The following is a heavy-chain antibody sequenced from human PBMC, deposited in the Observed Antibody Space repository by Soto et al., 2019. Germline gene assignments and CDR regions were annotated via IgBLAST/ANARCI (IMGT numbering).Heavy chain of an antibody. D-gene: IGHD2-21*01. CDR1: GYTFINYD. J-gene: IGHJ5*02. Sequence: GASVKVSCKASGYTFINYDISWVRQATGQGLEWMGWMNPGSGKTGYANKIQGRVTMARNASTSTAHLELSSLTSEDTAVYYCARMASCGTLNWFDPWGQGTLVTVSS. CDR2: MNPGSGKT. V-gene: IGHV1-8*02. CDR3: ARMASCGTLNWFDP.